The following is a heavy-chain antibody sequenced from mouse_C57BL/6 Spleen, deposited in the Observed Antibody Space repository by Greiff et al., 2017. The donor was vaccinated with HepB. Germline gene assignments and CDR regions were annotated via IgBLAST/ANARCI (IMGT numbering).Heavy chain of an antibody. CDR2: INPSSGYT. J-gene: IGHJ4*01. Sequence: VQRVESGAELAKPGASVKLSCKASGYTFTSYWMHWVKQRPGQGLEWIGYINPSSGYTKYNQKFKDKATLTADKSSSTAYMQLSSLTYEDSAVYYCAREGITTVVARGAMDYWGQGTSVTVSS. CDR3: AREGITTVVARGAMDY. CDR1: GYTFTSYW. V-gene: IGHV1-7*01. D-gene: IGHD1-1*01.